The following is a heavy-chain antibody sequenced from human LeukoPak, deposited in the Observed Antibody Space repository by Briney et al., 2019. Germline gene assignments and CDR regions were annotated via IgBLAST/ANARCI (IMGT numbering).Heavy chain of an antibody. V-gene: IGHV4-34*01. Sequence: SETLSLTCTVSGGSFSGYYCTWIRQPPGKGLEWIGEINHSGSANCNPSLKSRVTISLDTSKNQFSLKLSSVTAADTAVYYCARGQGTVTTHWGQGTLVTVSS. CDR3: ARGQGTVTTH. CDR1: GGSFSGYY. D-gene: IGHD4-17*01. CDR2: INHSGSA. J-gene: IGHJ4*02.